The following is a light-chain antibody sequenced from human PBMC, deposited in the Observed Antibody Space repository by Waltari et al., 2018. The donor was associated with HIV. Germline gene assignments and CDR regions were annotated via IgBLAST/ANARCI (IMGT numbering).Light chain of an antibody. J-gene: IGLJ1*01. CDR2: SLA. CDR3: AAWDDSLNAYV. CDR1: SSNIGSNT. V-gene: IGLV1-44*01. Sequence: QSVLTQTPSASGTPGQRVIVSCSGSSSNIGSNTVNWYQQLPGAAPRLLIHSLARRHSGGPDRCPGPKSGASASLAISGLQSEDEADYYCAAWDDSLNAYVFGGGTKVTVL.